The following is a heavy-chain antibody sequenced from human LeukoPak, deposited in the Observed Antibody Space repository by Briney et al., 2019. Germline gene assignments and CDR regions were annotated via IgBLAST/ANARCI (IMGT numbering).Heavy chain of an antibody. CDR3: ASLSGNYYGHNAFEI. CDR2: IYYSGST. CDR1: GGSISSYY. J-gene: IGHJ3*02. D-gene: IGHD1-26*01. V-gene: IGHV4-59*08. Sequence: PSETLSLTCTVSGGSISSYYWSWIRQPPGKGLEWIGYIYYSGSTNYNPSLKSRVTISVDTSKNQFSLKLSSVTAADTAVYYCASLSGNYYGHNAFEIWGQGTMVTVSS.